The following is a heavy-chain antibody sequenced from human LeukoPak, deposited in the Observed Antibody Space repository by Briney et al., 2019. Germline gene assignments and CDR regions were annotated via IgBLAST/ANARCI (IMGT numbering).Heavy chain of an antibody. CDR1: GFTFGDYA. CDR2: ISYDGSNK. Sequence: GGSLRLSCTASGFTFGDYAMSWVRQAPGKGLEWVAVISYDGSNKYYADSVKGRFTISRDNSKNTLYLQMNSLRAEDTAVYYCARDLGYIVVVPALDYWGQGTLVTVSS. CDR3: ARDLGYIVVVPALDY. V-gene: IGHV3-30*04. D-gene: IGHD2-2*01. J-gene: IGHJ4*02.